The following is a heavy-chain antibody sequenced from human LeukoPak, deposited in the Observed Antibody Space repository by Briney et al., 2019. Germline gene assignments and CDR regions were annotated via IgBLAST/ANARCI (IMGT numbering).Heavy chain of an antibody. CDR3: AKDKDDYYGSGNDAFDI. J-gene: IGHJ3*02. Sequence: GGSLRLSCAASGFTFSSYAMSWVRQAPGKGLEWVSAISGSGGSTYYADSVKGRFTISRDNSKNTLYLQMNSLRAEDTAVYYCAKDKDDYYGSGNDAFDIWGQGTMVTVSS. CDR2: ISGSGGST. V-gene: IGHV3-23*01. D-gene: IGHD3-10*01. CDR1: GFTFSSYA.